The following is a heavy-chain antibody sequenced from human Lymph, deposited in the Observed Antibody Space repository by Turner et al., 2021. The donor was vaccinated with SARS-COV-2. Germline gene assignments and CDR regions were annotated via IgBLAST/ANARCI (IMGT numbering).Heavy chain of an antibody. CDR1: GFTFSSYA. J-gene: IGHJ4*02. Sequence: QVQLVESGGGVVKPGRSLRLSCAASGFTFSSYAMHWVRQAPGKGLEWVALISDDGSNKYYADSVKGRFTISRDNSKNTLYLQMNSRRAEDTAVYYCARDVGAALDYWGQGTLVTVSS. V-gene: IGHV3-30-3*01. D-gene: IGHD6-25*01. CDR2: ISDDGSNK. CDR3: ARDVGAALDY.